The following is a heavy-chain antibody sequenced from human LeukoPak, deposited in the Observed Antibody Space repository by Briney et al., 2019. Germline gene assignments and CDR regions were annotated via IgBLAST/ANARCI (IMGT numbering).Heavy chain of an antibody. CDR3: ARDGADIVVVPAAMRGWGWYFDL. CDR1: GYTFTGYY. Sequence: ASVKVSCKASGYTFTGYYMHWVRQAPGQGLEWMGWINPNSGGTNYAQKLQGRVTMTTDTSTSTAYMELRSLRSDDTAVYYCARDGADIVVVPAAMRGWGWYFDLWGRGTLVTVSS. V-gene: IGHV1-2*02. D-gene: IGHD2-2*01. CDR2: INPNSGGT. J-gene: IGHJ2*01.